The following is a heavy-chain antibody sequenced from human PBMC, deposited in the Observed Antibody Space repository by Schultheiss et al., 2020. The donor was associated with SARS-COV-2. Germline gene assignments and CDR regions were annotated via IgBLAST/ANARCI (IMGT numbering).Heavy chain of an antibody. CDR3: ARRGITMIVVAAGGMDV. D-gene: IGHD3-22*01. V-gene: IGHV4-38-2*01. CDR1: GYSISSGYY. Sequence: SETLSLTCAVSGYSISSGYYWGWIRQPPGKGLEWIGSIYHSGSTYYNPSLKSRVTISVDTSKNQFSLKLSSVTAADTAVYYCARRGITMIVVAAGGMDVWGQGTTVTVSS. J-gene: IGHJ6*02. CDR2: IYHSGST.